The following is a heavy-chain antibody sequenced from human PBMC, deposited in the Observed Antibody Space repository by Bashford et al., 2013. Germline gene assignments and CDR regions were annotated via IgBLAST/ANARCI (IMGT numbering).Heavy chain of an antibody. V-gene: IGHV3-49*03. CDR2: IRSRGYSGTT. J-gene: IGHJ4*02. Sequence: GSLRLSCTASGFPFGEYTMSWFRQAPGKGLEFIGFIRSRGYSGTTHRATSLQDRFSLSRDDSKSVAYLQMDSLRPEDTAVYYCARDMTFVGYCTDTVCYSNDYWGRGTWSPSPQ. CDR3: ARDMTFVGYCTDTVCYSNDY. D-gene: IGHD2-8*01. CDR1: GFPFGEYT.